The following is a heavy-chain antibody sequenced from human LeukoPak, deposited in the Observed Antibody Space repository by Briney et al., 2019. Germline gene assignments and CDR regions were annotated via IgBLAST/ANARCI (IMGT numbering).Heavy chain of an antibody. CDR1: GDSISSYY. Sequence: NSSETLSLTCTVSGDSISSYYWNWIRQPPGKGLEWIGYIYYSGSTNYNPSLKSRVTISVDTSKNQFSLKLSSVTAADTAVYHCAREAYYYDSSGYYQYHFDHWGQGTLVTVSS. V-gene: IGHV4-59*01. J-gene: IGHJ4*02. CDR2: IYYSGST. D-gene: IGHD3-22*01. CDR3: AREAYYYDSSGYYQYHFDH.